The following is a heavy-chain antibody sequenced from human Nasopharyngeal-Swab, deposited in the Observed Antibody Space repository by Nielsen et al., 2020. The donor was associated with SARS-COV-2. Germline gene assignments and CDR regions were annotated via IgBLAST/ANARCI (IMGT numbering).Heavy chain of an antibody. D-gene: IGHD5-24*01. Sequence: SETLSLTCTVSGGSIRSSTYYWGWIRQPPGKVLEWIGHIHYGGTTYRNPSLKSRVTISVDTSKNQFSLKLSSVTAADTAIYYCARDRQLYYFDYWGQGTLVTVSS. V-gene: IGHV4-39*07. CDR2: IHYGGTT. CDR3: ARDRQLYYFDY. J-gene: IGHJ4*02. CDR1: GGSIRSSTYY.